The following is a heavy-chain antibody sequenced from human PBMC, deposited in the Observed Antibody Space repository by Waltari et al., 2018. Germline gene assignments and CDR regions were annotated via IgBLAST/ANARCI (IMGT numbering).Heavy chain of an antibody. D-gene: IGHD3-3*01. V-gene: IGHV4-39*07. Sequence: QLQLQESGPGLVKPSETLSLTCTFSGGSISSRSHYWGWIRQPPGKGLEWIGGIYYSGITYNNPSLKSRVTISVDTSKNQFSLTLSSVTAADTAVYYCARIESGYYDAFDIWGQGTQVTVSS. CDR3: ARIESGYYDAFDI. CDR2: IYYSGIT. CDR1: GGSISSRSHY. J-gene: IGHJ3*02.